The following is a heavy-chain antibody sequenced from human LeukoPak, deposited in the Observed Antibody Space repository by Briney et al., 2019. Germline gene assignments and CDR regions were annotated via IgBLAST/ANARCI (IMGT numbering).Heavy chain of an antibody. J-gene: IGHJ4*02. Sequence: PSETLSLTCTVSGGSISSYYWSWIRQPPGKGLEWIGYIYYSVSTNYNPSLKSRVTISVDTSKNQFSLKLSSVTAADTAVYYCARGRIYSNSWVDYWGQGTLVTVSS. CDR1: GGSISSYY. CDR3: ARGRIYSNSWVDY. V-gene: IGHV4-59*01. D-gene: IGHD6-13*01. CDR2: IYYSVST.